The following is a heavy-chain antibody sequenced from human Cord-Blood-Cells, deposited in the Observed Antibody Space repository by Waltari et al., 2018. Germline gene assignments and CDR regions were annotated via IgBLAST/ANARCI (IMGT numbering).Heavy chain of an antibody. CDR1: GGSIRRSSYY. J-gene: IGHJ4*02. CDR3: ARRQKSIAADYFDY. V-gene: IGHV4-39*01. Sequence: QLQLQESVPGLVKSPETLSLTRTVSGGSIRRSSYYWGWIRQPPGKGLEWIGSIYYSGSTYYNPSLKSRVTISVDTSKNQFSLKLSSVTAADTAVYYCARRQKSIAADYFDYWGQGTLVTVSS. CDR2: IYYSGST. D-gene: IGHD6-6*01.